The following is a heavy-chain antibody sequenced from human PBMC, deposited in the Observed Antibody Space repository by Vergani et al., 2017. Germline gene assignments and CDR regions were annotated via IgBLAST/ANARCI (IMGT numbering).Heavy chain of an antibody. J-gene: IGHJ4*02. CDR2: INPSGAGA. D-gene: IGHD6-6*01. CDR1: GYTFSSYY. Sequence: QVQLLQSGSELKKPGASAKVSCKASGYTFSSYYMSWVRQAPGQGLEWMGIINPSGAGATYAQKFQGRVTMTRDTSTSTFYLELSSLRSEDTAVYYCVRGSSSAYWGQGTLVTVSS. V-gene: IGHV1-46*01. CDR3: VRGSSSAY.